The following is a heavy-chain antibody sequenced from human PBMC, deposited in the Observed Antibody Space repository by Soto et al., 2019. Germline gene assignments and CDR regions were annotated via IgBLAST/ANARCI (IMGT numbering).Heavy chain of an antibody. CDR2: IYYSGST. J-gene: IGHJ4*02. CDR3: ARQEYSSSFDY. Sequence: PSETLSLTCTVSGGSISSYYWSWIRQPPGKGLEWIGYIYYSGSTNYNPSLKSRVTISVDTSKNQFSLKLSSVTAADTAVYYCARQEYSSSFDYWGQGTLVTVSS. V-gene: IGHV4-59*08. CDR1: GGSISSYY. D-gene: IGHD6-6*01.